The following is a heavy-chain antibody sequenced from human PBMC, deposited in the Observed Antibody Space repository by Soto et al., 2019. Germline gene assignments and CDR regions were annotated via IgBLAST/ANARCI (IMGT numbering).Heavy chain of an antibody. J-gene: IGHJ4*02. V-gene: IGHV1-18*01. Sequence: ASVKVSCKASGYTFTSYGISWVRQAPGQGLEWMGWISAYNGNTNYAQKLQGRVTMTTDTSTSTAYMELRSLRSDDTAVYYCAVLQGSGWYVSGRYPFDYWGQGTLVTVSS. CDR1: GYTFTSYG. D-gene: IGHD6-19*01. CDR3: AVLQGSGWYVSGRYPFDY. CDR2: ISAYNGNT.